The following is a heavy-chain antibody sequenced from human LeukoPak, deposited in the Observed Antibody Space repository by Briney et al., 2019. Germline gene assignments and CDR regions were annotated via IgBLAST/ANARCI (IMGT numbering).Heavy chain of an antibody. J-gene: IGHJ4*02. D-gene: IGHD6-13*01. CDR3: AKDGGPQPGTDY. V-gene: IGHV3-30*02. CDR2: IRYVGSNK. CDR1: GFTFSSYG. Sequence: PGGSLRLSCAASGFTFSSYGKHWVRQAPAKGREWVGFIRYVGSNKFYADSAKGRFTISRDNSKNTLYLQMNTLRAEDTAVYYCAKDGGPQPGTDYWGQGTLVTVSS.